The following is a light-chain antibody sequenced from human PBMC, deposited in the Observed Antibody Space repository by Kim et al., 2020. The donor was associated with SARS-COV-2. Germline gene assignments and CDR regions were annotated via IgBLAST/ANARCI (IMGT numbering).Light chain of an antibody. CDR2: DAS. Sequence: EIVLTQSPATLSLSPGERATLSCRASQSINIYLAWYQQKPGQAPRLLIYDASNRATGIPARFIGSGSGTDFSLTISSLEPEEFAVYYCQQRNNRPLTFGGGTKVDIK. CDR1: QSINIY. V-gene: IGKV3-11*01. CDR3: QQRNNRPLT. J-gene: IGKJ4*01.